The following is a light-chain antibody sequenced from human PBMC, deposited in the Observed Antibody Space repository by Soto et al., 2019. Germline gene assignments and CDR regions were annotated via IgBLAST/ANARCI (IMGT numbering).Light chain of an antibody. V-gene: IGLV2-23*01. CDR1: SSDVGRYNL. CDR2: EGT. CDR3: FSYAGSSTYV. Sequence: QSVLTQPASVSGSPGQSITISCTGTSSDVGRYNLVSWYQQHPGKAPKVMIHEGTKRPPGVSNRFSGSKSGNTASLTISGLQAEDEADYYCFSYAGSSTYVFGIGTKLTVL. J-gene: IGLJ1*01.